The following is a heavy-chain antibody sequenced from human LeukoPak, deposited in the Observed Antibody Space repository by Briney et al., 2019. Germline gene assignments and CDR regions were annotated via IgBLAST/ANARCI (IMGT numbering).Heavy chain of an antibody. D-gene: IGHD6-13*01. CDR3: ARPRGGSSWYDAFDI. CDR1: GGSISSGSYY. J-gene: IGHJ3*02. V-gene: IGHV4-61*02. Sequence: SQTLSLTCTVSGGSISSGSYYWSWIRQPAGKGLEWIGRIYTSGSTNYNPPLKSRVTISVDTSKNQFSLKLSSVTAADTAVYYCARPRGGSSWYDAFDIWGQGTMVTVSS. CDR2: IYTSGST.